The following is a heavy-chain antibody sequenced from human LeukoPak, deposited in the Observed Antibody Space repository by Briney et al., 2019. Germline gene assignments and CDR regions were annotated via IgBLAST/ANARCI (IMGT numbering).Heavy chain of an antibody. CDR2: ICYSGST. CDR3: ARDPIYDSSGYYDY. J-gene: IGHJ4*02. V-gene: IGHV4-39*07. CDR1: GGSISSIIYY. Sequence: SETLSLTCTVSGGSISSIIYYWGWIRQPPGKGLEWIGSICYSGSTYYNPSLKSRVTISVDTSKNQFSLKLSSVTAADTAVYYCARDPIYDSSGYYDYWGQGTLVTVSS. D-gene: IGHD3-22*01.